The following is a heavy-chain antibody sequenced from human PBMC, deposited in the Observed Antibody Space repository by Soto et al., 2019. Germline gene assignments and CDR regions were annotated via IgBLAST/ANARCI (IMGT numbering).Heavy chain of an antibody. D-gene: IGHD6-19*01. CDR3: ARNPAATVAGLYYYYGMDV. CDR1: GGTVSSNY. V-gene: IGHV3-53*01. CDR2: IYSGGST. J-gene: IGHJ6*02. Sequence: PWGSLRLSCAASGGTVSSNYMSWVRQAPGKGLEWVSVIYSGGSTYYTDSVKGRFTISRDNSKNTLYLQMNSLRAEDTAVYYCARNPAATVAGLYYYYGMDVWGQGTTVTVSS.